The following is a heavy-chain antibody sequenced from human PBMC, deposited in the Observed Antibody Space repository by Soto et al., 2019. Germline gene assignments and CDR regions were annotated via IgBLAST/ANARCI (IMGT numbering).Heavy chain of an antibody. CDR2: ISGSGGST. D-gene: IGHD1-1*01. V-gene: IGHV3-23*01. J-gene: IGHJ4*02. CDR3: AKIGLLYNWNDGWEN. CDR1: GFTFSSYA. Sequence: EVQLLESGGGLVQPGGSLRLSCAASGFTFSSYAMSWVRQAPGKGLEWVLAISGSGGSTYYADSVKGRFTISRDNSKNTLYLQMNSLRAEDTAVYYCAKIGLLYNWNDGWENWGQGTLVTVSS.